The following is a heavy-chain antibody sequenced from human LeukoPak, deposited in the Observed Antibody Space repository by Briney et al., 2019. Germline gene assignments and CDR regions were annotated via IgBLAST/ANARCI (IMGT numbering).Heavy chain of an antibody. CDR2: ISGSGGTT. J-gene: IGHJ4*02. Sequence: GGSLRLSCAASGFTFSSFAMNWVLQAPGKGLEWVSSISGSGGTTYYAGSVKGRFTISRDNSKNTLFLQMNSLRADDTAIYYCAKRDFWGQGTLVTVSS. CDR3: AKRDF. CDR1: GFTFSSFA. V-gene: IGHV3-23*01.